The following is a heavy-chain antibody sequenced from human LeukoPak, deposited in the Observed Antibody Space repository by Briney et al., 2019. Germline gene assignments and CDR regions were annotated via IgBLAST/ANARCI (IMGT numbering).Heavy chain of an antibody. J-gene: IGHJ4*02. D-gene: IGHD5-18*01. CDR1: GFTFSSYA. Sequence: GGSQRLSCAASGFTFSSYAMHWVRQAPGKGLEWVSAISGSGGSTYYADSVKGRFTISRDNSKNTLYLQMNSLRAEDTAVYYCALSRSRGYSYGSYYFDYWGQGTLVTVSS. CDR3: ALSRSRGYSYGSYYFDY. CDR2: ISGSGGST. V-gene: IGHV3-23*01.